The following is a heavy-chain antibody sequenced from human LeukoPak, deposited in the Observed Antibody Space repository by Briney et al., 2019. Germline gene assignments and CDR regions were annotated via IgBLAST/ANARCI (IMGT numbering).Heavy chain of an antibody. D-gene: IGHD1/OR15-1a*01. CDR2: VYYNGIT. J-gene: IGHJ4*02. CDR3: ASQLGGTTFH. CDR1: GVSINTYF. V-gene: IGHV4-59*01. Sequence: SETLSLTCTVSGVSINTYFGSWIRQPPGKGLEWIGYVYYNGITNYNPSLKSRVSISLDTSKNQFSLRLNSVTAAETAVYYCASQLGGTTFHWGQGTLVTVSS.